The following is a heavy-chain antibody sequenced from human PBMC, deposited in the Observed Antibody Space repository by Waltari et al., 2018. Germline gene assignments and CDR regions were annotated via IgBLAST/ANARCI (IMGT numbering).Heavy chain of an antibody. CDR1: GFTFNPYS. CDR3: ARGYYSNSFDY. Sequence: EVQLVESGGGLIQPGGSLRLSCAASGFTFNPYSMDWVRQAPGKGLEWVSYISTSGDTIYYADSVKGRFTISRDNAKSSLFLQMNSLRAEDTAVYYCARGYYSNSFDYWGQGTLVTVSS. D-gene: IGHD6-6*01. V-gene: IGHV3-48*04. CDR2: ISTSGDTI. J-gene: IGHJ4*02.